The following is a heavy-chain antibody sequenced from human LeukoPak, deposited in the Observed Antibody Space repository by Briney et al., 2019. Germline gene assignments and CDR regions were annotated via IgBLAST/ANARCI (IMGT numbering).Heavy chain of an antibody. Sequence: GGSLRLSCAASGFTFSSYEMNWVRQAPGKGLEWISYISKSGGPIYYADSVQGRFTISRENAKNSLYLQMNSLRAEDTAIYYCARVARDYYLWSDPVETFYFDSWGQGTLVTVSS. CDR2: ISKSGGPI. CDR3: ARVARDYYLWSDPVETFYFDS. D-gene: IGHD3-3*01. J-gene: IGHJ4*02. CDR1: GFTFSSYE. V-gene: IGHV3-48*03.